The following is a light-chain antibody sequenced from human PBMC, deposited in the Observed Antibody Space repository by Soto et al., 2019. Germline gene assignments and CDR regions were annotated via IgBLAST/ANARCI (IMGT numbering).Light chain of an antibody. CDR2: DAS. CDR1: QSVSSY. V-gene: IGKV3-11*01. J-gene: IGKJ1*01. CDR3: QQRSNWPGT. Sequence: EIVLTQSPATLSLSPGERATLSCRASQSVSSYLAWYQQKPGQAPRLLIYDASTRATGIPARFSGGGSGTDFTLTISSLDPEDFAVYYCQQRSNWPGTFGQGTKVEIK.